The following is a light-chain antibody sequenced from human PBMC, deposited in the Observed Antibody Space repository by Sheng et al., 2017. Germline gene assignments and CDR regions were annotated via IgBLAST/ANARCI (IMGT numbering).Light chain of an antibody. Sequence: DIQMTQSPATLSASVGDRVTISCRASQSISTWLAWYQQKPGKAPKLLISEASDLESGVPSRFSGSGSGTEFTLTISGLQPDDSATYYCQHYMMRSTFGQGTNLEIK. CDR1: QSISTW. CDR3: QHYMMRST. CDR2: EAS. V-gene: IGKV1-5*03. J-gene: IGKJ2*01.